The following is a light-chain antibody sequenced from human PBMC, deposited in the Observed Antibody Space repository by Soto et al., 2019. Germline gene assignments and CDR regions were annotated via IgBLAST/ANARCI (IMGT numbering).Light chain of an antibody. J-gene: IGKJ1*01. V-gene: IGKV1-5*03. CDR2: RAS. CDR3: QQYNNYPRT. CDR1: QTVDTW. Sequence: DIQMTQFPSTRPASVGDTVTITCRASQTVDTWLAWYQQKPGKAPSLLIYRASSLDSGVPSRFSGSGSVTEFTLTIRSLQPDDFASYYCQQYNNYPRTFGQGTKVEVK.